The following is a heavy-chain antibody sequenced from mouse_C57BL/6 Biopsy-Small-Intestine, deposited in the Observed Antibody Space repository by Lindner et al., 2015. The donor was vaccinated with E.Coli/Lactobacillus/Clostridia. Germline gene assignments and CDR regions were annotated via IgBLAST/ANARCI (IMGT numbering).Heavy chain of an antibody. J-gene: IGHJ1*01. D-gene: IGHD1-1*01. Sequence: SVKVSCKASGYSFTSYYMHWVRQAPGQGLEWMGIINPSGGSTSYTQKFQGRVTMTRDTSTSTVYMELSSLRSEDTAVYYCARSGDGYNSRDLFYYYYGMDVWGQGTTVTVSS. V-gene: IGHV1-64*01. CDR1: GYSFTSYY. CDR2: INPSGGST. CDR3: ARSGDGYNSRDLFYYYYGMDV.